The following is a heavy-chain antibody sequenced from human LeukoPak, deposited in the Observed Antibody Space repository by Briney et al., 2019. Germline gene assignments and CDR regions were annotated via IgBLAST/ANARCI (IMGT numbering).Heavy chain of an antibody. D-gene: IGHD3-10*01. CDR3: ARFRSGSASVFNY. CDR1: GFTFSDYY. Sequence: GGSLRLSCAASGFTFSDYYMSWIRQAPGQGLESVSYIGSRGGPIYYSDSVKGRFTTYRDNAMNSLFLQIDSLRADDTAVYYCARFRSGSASVFNYWGQGTLVTVSP. J-gene: IGHJ4*02. CDR2: IGSRGGPI. V-gene: IGHV3-11*01.